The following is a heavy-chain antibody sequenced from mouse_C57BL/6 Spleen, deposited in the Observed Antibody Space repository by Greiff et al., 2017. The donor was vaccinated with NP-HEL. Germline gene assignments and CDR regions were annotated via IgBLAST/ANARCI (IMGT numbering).Heavy chain of an antibody. J-gene: IGHJ1*03. CDR2: IYPSDSET. Sequence: QVQLQQPGAELVRPGSSVKLSCKASGYTFTSYWMNWVKQRPIQGLEWIGKIYPSDSETHYNQKFKDKATLTVDKSSSTAYMQLSSLTAEDSAVYCWARFGYGWDYGGWGTGTTVTVST. D-gene: IGHD2-2*01. V-gene: IGHV1-52*01. CDR3: ARFGYGWDYGG. CDR1: GYTFTSYW.